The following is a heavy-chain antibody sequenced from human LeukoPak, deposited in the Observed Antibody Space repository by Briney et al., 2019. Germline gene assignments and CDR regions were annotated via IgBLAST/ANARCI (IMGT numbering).Heavy chain of an antibody. CDR3: ARGGRPPSYYYYMDV. Sequence: SQTLSLTCAISGDSVSSQSAAWNWIRQSPSRGLEWLGRTYYRSMWYNDYNDYDSSVKGRISINPDTSNNHFSLQLNSVTPEDTAVYYCARGGRPPSYYYYMDVWGKGTTVTISS. V-gene: IGHV6-1*01. J-gene: IGHJ6*03. CDR1: GDSVSSQSAA. CDR2: TYYRSMWYNDYN.